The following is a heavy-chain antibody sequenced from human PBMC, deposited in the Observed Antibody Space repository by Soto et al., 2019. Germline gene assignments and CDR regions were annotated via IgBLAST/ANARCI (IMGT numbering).Heavy chain of an antibody. D-gene: IGHD3-22*01. CDR1: GFPFSGSA. Sequence: PGGSLRLSCAASGFPFSGSAMHWVRPASGKGLEWVGRIRSKANSYATAYAASVKGRFTISRDDSKNTAYLQMNSLKTEDTAVYYCTSTSRITMIVVVTTEDDAFDIWGQGTMVTVSS. V-gene: IGHV3-73*01. J-gene: IGHJ3*02. CDR2: IRSKANSYAT. CDR3: TSTSRITMIVVVTTEDDAFDI.